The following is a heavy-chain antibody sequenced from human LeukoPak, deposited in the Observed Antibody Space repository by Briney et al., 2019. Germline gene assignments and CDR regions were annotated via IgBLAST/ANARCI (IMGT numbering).Heavy chain of an antibody. CDR3: ATWSYYCSGGSCRDY. D-gene: IGHD2-15*01. J-gene: IGHJ4*02. CDR2: INPNSGGT. V-gene: IGHV1-2*02. CDR1: GYTFTGYY. Sequence: GASVKVSCKASGYTFTGYYMHWVRQAPGQGLEWMGWINPNSGGTNYAQKFQGGVTMTRDTSISTAYMELSRLRSDDTAVYYCATWSYYCSGGSCRDYWGQGTLVTVSS.